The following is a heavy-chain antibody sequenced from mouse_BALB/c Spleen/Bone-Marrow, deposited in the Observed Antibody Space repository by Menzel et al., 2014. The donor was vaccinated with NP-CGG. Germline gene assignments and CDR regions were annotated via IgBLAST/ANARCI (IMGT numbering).Heavy chain of an antibody. Sequence: DVKLVEPGGGLVQPGGSRKLSCAASGFTFSSFGMHWVRQAPEKGLEWVAYISNGSSTIYYADTVKGRFTISRDNPKNTLFLQMTSLRSEDTAMYYCARKGAMITHYYAVDYWGQGTSVTVSS. V-gene: IGHV5-17*02. CDR1: GFTFSSFG. D-gene: IGHD2-4*01. J-gene: IGHJ4*01. CDR2: ISNGSSTI. CDR3: ARKGAMITHYYAVDY.